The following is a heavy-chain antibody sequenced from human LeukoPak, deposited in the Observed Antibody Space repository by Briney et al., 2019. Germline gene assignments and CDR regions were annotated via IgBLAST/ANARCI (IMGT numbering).Heavy chain of an antibody. CDR3: ARDPGSGYEEHFDY. J-gene: IGHJ4*02. CDR1: GFLFSDYY. V-gene: IGHV3-11*01. D-gene: IGHD5-12*01. CDR2: ISCSGSTM. Sequence: GGSLRLPCAASGFLFSDYYMSWLRPAPGKGLEWASYISCSGSTMYYTDSEKGRFTISRDNAKDSLYLQMNSLRAEDTAVYYCARDPGSGYEEHFDYWGQGTLVTVSS.